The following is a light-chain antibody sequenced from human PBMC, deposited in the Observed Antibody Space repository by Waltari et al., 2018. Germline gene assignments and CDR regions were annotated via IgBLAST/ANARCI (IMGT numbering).Light chain of an antibody. CDR3: QSTDTIGTTVV. J-gene: IGLJ2*01. Sequence: SYGLTQPPSVSVSPGQTARINCSGDVLTKDYGYWYQQKPGRAPVVVIFKDTERPPGIPERFSGSGSGTTVTLTITGVQAEDEADYYCQSTDTIGTTVVFGGGTRLIAL. CDR2: KDT. V-gene: IGLV3-25*03. CDR1: VLTKDY.